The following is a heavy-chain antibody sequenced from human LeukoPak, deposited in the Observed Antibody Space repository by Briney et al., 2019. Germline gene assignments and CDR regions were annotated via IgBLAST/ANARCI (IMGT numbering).Heavy chain of an antibody. Sequence: ASETLSLTCTVSGGSISSYYWSWIRQPPGKGLEWIGYIYYSGSTNYNPSLKSRVTISVDTSKNQFSLKLSSVIAADTAVYYCARGVRSAKNWFDPWGQGTLVTVSS. CDR2: IYYSGST. V-gene: IGHV4-59*01. CDR1: GGSISSYY. J-gene: IGHJ5*02. CDR3: ARGVRSAKNWFDP.